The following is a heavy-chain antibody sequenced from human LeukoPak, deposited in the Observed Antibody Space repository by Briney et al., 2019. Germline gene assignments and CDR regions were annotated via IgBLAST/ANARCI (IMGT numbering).Heavy chain of an antibody. CDR3: ARDGSGSSGGYFDY. CDR1: GRSISTYY. D-gene: IGHD1-26*01. V-gene: IGHV4-4*07. J-gene: IGHJ4*02. Sequence: PSETLSLTCTLSGRSISTYYWSWLRQPAGKGLEWLGRMYTSGSTNYNPSLKSRVTMSVDTSKNQFSLKLSSVTAADTAVYYCARDGSGSSGGYFDYWGQGTLVTVSS. CDR2: MYTSGST.